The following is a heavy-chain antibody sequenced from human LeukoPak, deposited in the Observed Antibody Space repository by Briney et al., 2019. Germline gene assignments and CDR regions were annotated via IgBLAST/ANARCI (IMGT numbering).Heavy chain of an antibody. CDR3: ARVYDGYNQNFDY. V-gene: IGHV3-20*04. CDR1: GFNFDDYG. CDR2: INWNGGST. Sequence: GGSLRLSCAASGFNFDDYGMSWVRQAPGKGLEWVSGINWNGGSTGYADSVKGRFTISRDNAKNSLYPQMNSLRAEDTALYYCARVYDGYNQNFDYWGQGTLVTVSS. J-gene: IGHJ4*02. D-gene: IGHD5-24*01.